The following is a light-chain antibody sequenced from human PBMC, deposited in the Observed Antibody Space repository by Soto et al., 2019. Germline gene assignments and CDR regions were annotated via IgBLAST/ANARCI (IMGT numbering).Light chain of an antibody. Sequence: PGERATLSCRASQSVDSHLVWYQQKPGQAPRLLICGASSRATGIPDRFSGSGSGTDFTLIINRLEPEDFAVYFCQQYGTSPTWTFGQGTKVDIK. CDR2: GAS. CDR3: QQYGTSPTWT. CDR1: QSVDSH. V-gene: IGKV3-20*01. J-gene: IGKJ1*01.